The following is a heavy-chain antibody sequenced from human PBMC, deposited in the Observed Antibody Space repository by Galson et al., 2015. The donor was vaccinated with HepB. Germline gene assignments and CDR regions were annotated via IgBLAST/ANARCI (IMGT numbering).Heavy chain of an antibody. D-gene: IGHD3-22*01. CDR2: TYYRSKWYN. J-gene: IGHJ4*02. V-gene: IGHV6-1*01. Sequence: CAISGDSVSSNSAAWNWIRQSPSRGLEWLGRTYYRSKWYNDYAVSVKSRITINPDTSKNQFSLQLNSVTPEDTAVYYCARTPYYYDSSGYYYANYYFDYWGQGTLVTVSS. CDR3: ARTPYYYDSSGYYYANYYFDY. CDR1: GDSVSSNSAA.